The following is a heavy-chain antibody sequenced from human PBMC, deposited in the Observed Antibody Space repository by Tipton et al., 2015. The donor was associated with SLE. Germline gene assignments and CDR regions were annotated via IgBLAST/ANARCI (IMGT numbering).Heavy chain of an antibody. Sequence: TLSLTCTVSGGSISSYYWSWIRQPPGKGLEWIGYIYYSGSTNYNPSLKSRVTISVDTSKNQFSLKLNSVTAADTAVYYCARAREEWLLDYWGQGTLVTVSS. J-gene: IGHJ4*02. CDR3: ARAREEWLLDY. D-gene: IGHD3-3*01. V-gene: IGHV4-59*01. CDR2: IYYSGST. CDR1: GGSISSYY.